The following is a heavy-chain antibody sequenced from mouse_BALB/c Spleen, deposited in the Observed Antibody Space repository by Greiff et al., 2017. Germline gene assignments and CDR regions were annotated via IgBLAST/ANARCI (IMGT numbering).Heavy chain of an antibody. V-gene: IGHV3-8*02. CDR3: ARPTMITSYAMDY. D-gene: IGHD2-4*01. J-gene: IGHJ4*01. CDR2: ISYSGST. Sequence: EVQLQESGPSLVKPSQTLSLTCSVTGDSITSGYWNWVRKFPGNKLEYMGYISYSGSTYYNPSLKSRISITQDTSKNQYYLQLNSVTTEDTATYYCARPTMITSYAMDYWGQGTSVTVSS. CDR1: GDSITSGY.